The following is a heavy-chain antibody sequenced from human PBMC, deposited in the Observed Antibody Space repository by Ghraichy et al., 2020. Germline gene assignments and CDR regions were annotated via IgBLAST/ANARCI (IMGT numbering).Heavy chain of an antibody. D-gene: IGHD3-22*01. Sequence: GGSLRLSCAASGFTFSRYGMHWVRQAPGKGLEWVALTSYDRSNKYYGDSVKGRFTISRDNSKNTLYLQMNYLRPEDTAVYYCAKERDTSGYYSFRGDYYGLDVWGQGTTVTVSS. CDR3: AKERDTSGYYSFRGDYYGLDV. J-gene: IGHJ6*02. CDR2: TSYDRSNK. V-gene: IGHV3-30*18. CDR1: GFTFSRYG.